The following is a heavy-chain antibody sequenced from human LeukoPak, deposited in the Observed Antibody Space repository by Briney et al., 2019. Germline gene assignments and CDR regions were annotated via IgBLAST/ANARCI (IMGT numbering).Heavy chain of an antibody. V-gene: IGHV3-23*01. Sequence: AGGSLRLSCAASGFTFSNYAMSWVRQAPGKGLEWVSAISGRAGRPYYADSVKGRFTISRDNSKNTLYLQMNSLRAEDTAVYYCAKGGRWDYYDSSHWGQGTMVTVSS. J-gene: IGHJ3*01. CDR1: GFTFSNYA. D-gene: IGHD3-22*01. CDR3: AKGGRWDYYDSSH. CDR2: ISGRAGRP.